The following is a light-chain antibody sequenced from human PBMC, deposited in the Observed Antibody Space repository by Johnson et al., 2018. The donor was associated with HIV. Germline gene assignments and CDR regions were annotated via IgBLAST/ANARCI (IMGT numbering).Light chain of an antibody. CDR1: SSNIGSNY. V-gene: IGLV1-51*01. J-gene: IGLJ1*01. CDR2: END. CDR3: GTWDSSLSGV. Sequence: QSVLTQPPSVSAAPGQKVIISCSGRSSNIGSNYVSWYQHLPGTAPKLLIYENDKRPSGIPDRFSSSKSGTSATLGITGLQTGDEADYYCGTWDSSLSGVFGTGPKVT.